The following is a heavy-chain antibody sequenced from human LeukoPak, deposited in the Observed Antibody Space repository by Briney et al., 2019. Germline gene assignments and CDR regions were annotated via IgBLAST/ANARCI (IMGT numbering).Heavy chain of an antibody. CDR2: ISYDGSNK. J-gene: IGHJ6*02. Sequence: GGSLRLSCAASGFTFSSYAMHWVRQAPGKGLEWVAVISYDGSNKYYADSVKGRFTISRDNSKNTLCLQMNSLRAEDTAVYYCARVIGEPYYYYGMDVWGQGTTVTVSS. CDR1: GFTFSSYA. D-gene: IGHD1-26*01. CDR3: ARVIGEPYYYYGMDV. V-gene: IGHV3-30*04.